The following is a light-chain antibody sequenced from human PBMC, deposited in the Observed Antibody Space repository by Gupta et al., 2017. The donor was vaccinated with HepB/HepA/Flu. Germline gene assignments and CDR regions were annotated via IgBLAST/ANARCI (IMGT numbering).Light chain of an antibody. CDR2: DAS. J-gene: IGKJ3*01. CDR1: QSVSSY. Sequence: EIVLTQSPATLSLSPGERATLSCRDSQSVSSYLAWYQQKPGQAPRLLIYDASNRATGIPARFSGSGSGTDFTLTISSLEPEDFAVYYCQQRGAFGPGTKVDIK. CDR3: QQRGA. V-gene: IGKV3-11*01.